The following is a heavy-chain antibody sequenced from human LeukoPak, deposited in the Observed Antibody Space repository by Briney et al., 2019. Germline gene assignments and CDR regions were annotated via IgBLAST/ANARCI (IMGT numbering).Heavy chain of an antibody. D-gene: IGHD2-15*01. V-gene: IGHV3-7*01. CDR3: AVGQMTFDY. CDR2: IKQDGSET. Sequence: GGSLRLSCAASGFTFISYWMTWDRQAPGEGLEWVANIKQDGSETYYVDSVEGRFTISRDNAKNSLYLQMNSLRAEDTAVYYCAVGQMTFDYWGQGTLVTVSS. J-gene: IGHJ4*02. CDR1: GFTFISYW.